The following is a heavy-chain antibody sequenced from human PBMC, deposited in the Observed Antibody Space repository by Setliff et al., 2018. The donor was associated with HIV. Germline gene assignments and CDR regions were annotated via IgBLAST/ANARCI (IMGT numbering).Heavy chain of an antibody. D-gene: IGHD5-12*01. CDR2: IKQDGSEK. CDR3: VKSQWLRFDVFDV. J-gene: IGHJ3*01. CDR1: GFTFNNYW. V-gene: IGHV3-7*03. Sequence: PGGSLRLSCAASGFTFNNYWMSWVRQIPGKGLEWVANIKQDGSEKYFVDSVRGRFTISRDNAKNSVYLHMNSLRAEDSAVYYCVKSQWLRFDVFDVWGQGTMVTVSS.